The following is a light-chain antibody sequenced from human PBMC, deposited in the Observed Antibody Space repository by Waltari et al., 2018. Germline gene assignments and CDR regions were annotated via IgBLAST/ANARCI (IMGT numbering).Light chain of an antibody. V-gene: IGLV1-40*01. J-gene: IGLJ3*02. CDR1: SSNIGSTPE. CDR3: QSYDSSLRGRV. CDR2: GTA. Sequence: HSVLTQPPSVSGAPGQRVIISCPGSSSNIGSTPEVHWYKQLPGTAPKLLMYGTANRPSGVPDRFSGSKSGMSASLAITGLQADDEADYYCQSYDSSLRGRVFGGGTKLTVL.